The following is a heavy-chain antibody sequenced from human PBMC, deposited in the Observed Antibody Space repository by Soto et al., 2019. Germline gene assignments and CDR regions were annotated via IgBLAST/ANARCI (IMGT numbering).Heavy chain of an antibody. CDR3: ARVGYCSGGSCFKRTYYYYGMDV. CDR2: ISAYNGNT. V-gene: IGHV1-18*04. Sequence: SSVKVSCKASGYTFTSYGISWVRQAPGQGLEWMGWISAYNGNTNYAQKLQGRVTMTTDTSTSTAYMELRSLRSDDTAVYYCARVGYCSGGSCFKRTYYYYGMDVWGQGTTVTVSS. J-gene: IGHJ6*02. D-gene: IGHD2-15*01. CDR1: GYTFTSYG.